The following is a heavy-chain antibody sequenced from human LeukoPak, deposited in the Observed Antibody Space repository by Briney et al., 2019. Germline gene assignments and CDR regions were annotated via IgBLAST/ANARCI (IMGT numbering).Heavy chain of an antibody. CDR1: GFTFSNYP. CDR3: AKLPDFDQ. CDR2: IANDGRDK. Sequence: GGSLRLSCAASGFTFSNYPMHWVRQAPGKGLEWVVVIANDGRDKHYGESVKGRFTISRDNSRNTPYLQMNSLRAEDTAIYYCAKLPDFDQWGQGTLVTVSS. J-gene: IGHJ4*02. V-gene: IGHV3-30*18. D-gene: IGHD2-2*01.